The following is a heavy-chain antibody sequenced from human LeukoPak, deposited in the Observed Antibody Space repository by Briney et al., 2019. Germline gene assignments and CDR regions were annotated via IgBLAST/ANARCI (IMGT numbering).Heavy chain of an antibody. D-gene: IGHD3-9*01. Sequence: ASVKVSCKASGYTFTGYYMHWVRQAPGQGLEWMGWINPNSDGTNYAQKFQGGVIMTRETSIGTAYMELRRLRSDDTAVYYCARDREGYYDILTGYYGVGAFDIWGQGTMVTVSS. V-gene: IGHV1-2*02. CDR2: INPNSDGT. CDR1: GYTFTGYY. J-gene: IGHJ3*02. CDR3: ARDREGYYDILTGYYGVGAFDI.